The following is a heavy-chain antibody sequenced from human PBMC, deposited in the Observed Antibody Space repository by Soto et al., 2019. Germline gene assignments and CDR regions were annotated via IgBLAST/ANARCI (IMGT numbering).Heavy chain of an antibody. CDR1: GFTLNSYG. V-gene: IGHV3-33*01. D-gene: IGHD6-19*01. CDR2: IWFDGSNK. Sequence: LRLSCAASGFTLNSYGIHWVRQAPGKGLEWVAVIWFDGSNKYYADSVKGRFTVSRDNSKNTLYLQMNSLRADDTAVYYCAREGSSGSTIYYFDYWGQGNPVTVSS. CDR3: AREGSSGSTIYYFDY. J-gene: IGHJ4*02.